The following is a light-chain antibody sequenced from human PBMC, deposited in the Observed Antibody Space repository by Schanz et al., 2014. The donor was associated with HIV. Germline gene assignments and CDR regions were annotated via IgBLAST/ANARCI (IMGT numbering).Light chain of an antibody. J-gene: IGKJ1*01. CDR2: GAS. CDR3: QQYGSPPWT. V-gene: IGKV3-15*01. Sequence: VVMTQSPATLSVSPGERATLSCRSSQSLGTNLAWYQQKSGQAPRLLIYGASTRATGVPARFSGSGSGTDFTLTISRVEPEDYAVYYCQQYGSPPWTFGQGTKVEV. CDR1: QSLGTN.